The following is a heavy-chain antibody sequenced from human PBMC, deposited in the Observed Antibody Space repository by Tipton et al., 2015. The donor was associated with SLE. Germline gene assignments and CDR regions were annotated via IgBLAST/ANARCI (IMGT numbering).Heavy chain of an antibody. CDR3: ARGPSYSSS. CDR2: INHSGST. D-gene: IGHD6-13*01. V-gene: IGHV4-39*07. J-gene: IGHJ4*02. CDR1: GGSISSSSYY. Sequence: TLSLTCTVSGGSISSSSYYWSWIRQPPGKGLEWIGEINHSGSTNYNPSLKSRVTISVDTSKNQFSLKLSSVTAADTAVYYCARGPSYSSSWGQGTLVTVSS.